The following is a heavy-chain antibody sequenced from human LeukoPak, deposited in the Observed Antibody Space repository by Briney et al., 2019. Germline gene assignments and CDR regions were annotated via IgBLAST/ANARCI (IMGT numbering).Heavy chain of an antibody. CDR3: AKDGVGAAADY. CDR1: GFTFSSYG. CDR2: IWYDGSNK. V-gene: IGHV3-33*06. D-gene: IGHD6-13*01. J-gene: IGHJ4*02. Sequence: GGSLRLSCAASGFTFSSYGMHWVRQAPGKGLEWVAVIWYDGSNKYFADSVKGRFTISRDNSKNTLYLQMNSLRAEDTAVYYCAKDGVGAAADYWGQGTLVTVSS.